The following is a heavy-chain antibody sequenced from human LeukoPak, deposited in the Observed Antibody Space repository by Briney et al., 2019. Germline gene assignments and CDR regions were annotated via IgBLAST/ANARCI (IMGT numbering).Heavy chain of an antibody. J-gene: IGHJ5*02. Sequence: GRSLRLSCAASGFTFSSYAMHWVRQAPGKGLEWVAVISYDGSNKYYADSVKGRFTISRDNSKNTLYLQMNSLRAEDTAVYYCARDLAKYSYGLPDWFDPWGQGTLVTVSS. CDR2: ISYDGSNK. D-gene: IGHD5-18*01. V-gene: IGHV3-30-3*01. CDR1: GFTFSSYA. CDR3: ARDLAKYSYGLPDWFDP.